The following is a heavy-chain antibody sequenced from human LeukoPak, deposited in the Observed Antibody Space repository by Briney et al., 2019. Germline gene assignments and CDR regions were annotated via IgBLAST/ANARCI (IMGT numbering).Heavy chain of an antibody. J-gene: IGHJ4*02. D-gene: IGHD3-22*01. Sequence: GGSLRLSCAASGFTFTDYAMHWVRQAPGKGLEWVSGISWNSDSIGYADSVKGRFTISRDNAKNSLYLQMNSLGPEDMALYYCAKDSDSTGHYPTFHCWGQGTLVTVSS. CDR2: ISWNSDSI. CDR3: AKDSDSTGHYPTFHC. CDR1: GFTFTDYA. V-gene: IGHV3-9*03.